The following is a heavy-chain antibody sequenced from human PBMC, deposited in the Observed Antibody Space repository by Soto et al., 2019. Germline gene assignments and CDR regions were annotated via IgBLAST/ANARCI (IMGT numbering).Heavy chain of an antibody. V-gene: IGHV3-30*18. Sequence: PGGSLRLSSAASGFTFSSYVMHWVRQAPGKRSEWVAFKTNDGRNTYYADSVKGRITISRDNYMSRIDLQMNSLRAEDTAVYYCAKISWHGHNSDYWGQGTLVTVSS. CDR1: GFTFSSYV. CDR2: KTNDGRNT. J-gene: IGHJ4*02. D-gene: IGHD3-3*02. CDR3: AKISWHGHNSDY.